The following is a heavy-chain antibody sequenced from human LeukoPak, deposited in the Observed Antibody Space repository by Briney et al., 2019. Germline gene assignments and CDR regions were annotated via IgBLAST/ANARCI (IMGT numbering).Heavy chain of an antibody. CDR3: ARTNTVYGDFDY. J-gene: IGHJ4*02. Sequence: PGGSLRLSCAASGLTVTDHYFSWVRQAPGKGLEWVSVIFPDGRTYHADSVKGRFTISRDRPKNTLLLQMNSLRADDTALYHCARTNTVYGDFDYWGQGILVTVSS. D-gene: IGHD2/OR15-2a*01. V-gene: IGHV3-53*01. CDR1: GLTVTDHY. CDR2: IFPDGRT.